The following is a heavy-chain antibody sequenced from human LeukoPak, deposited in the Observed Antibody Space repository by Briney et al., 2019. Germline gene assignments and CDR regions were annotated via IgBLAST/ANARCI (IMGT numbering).Heavy chain of an antibody. CDR2: ISGSGGST. Sequence: GGSLRLSCAASGFTFSSYAMSWVRQAPGKGLEWVSAISGSGGSTYYADSVKGRFTISRDNSKNTLYLQMNSLRAEDTAVYYCAKRIAVAGTALRFDPWGQGTLVTVSS. CDR3: AKRIAVAGTALRFDP. J-gene: IGHJ5*02. CDR1: GFTFSSYA. V-gene: IGHV3-23*01. D-gene: IGHD6-19*01.